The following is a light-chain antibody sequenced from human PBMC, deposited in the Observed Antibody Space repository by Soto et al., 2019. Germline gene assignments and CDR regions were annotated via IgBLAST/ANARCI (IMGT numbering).Light chain of an antibody. CDR3: HQYHYWPPIT. CDR1: QDVRIN. Sequence: EVVMTQSPATLSVSPGERATLSCRTSQDVRINLAWYQQKPGQAPRLLIHGASTRATGVPVRFSGSGSGTECTLTITSLQSGDSAVYYCHQYHYWPPITFGQGTRLEIK. J-gene: IGKJ5*01. CDR2: GAS. V-gene: IGKV3-15*01.